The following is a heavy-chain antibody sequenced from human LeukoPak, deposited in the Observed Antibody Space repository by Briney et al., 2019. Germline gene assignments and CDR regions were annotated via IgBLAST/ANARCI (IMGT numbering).Heavy chain of an antibody. CDR2: VDPEDGET. Sequence: GATVKISCKASGYTFTDYYMHWVQQAPGKGLEWMGRVDPEDGETIYAEKFQGRVTITADTSTDTAYMELSSLRSEDTAVYYCATGYCSSTNCRIDYWGQGTLVSVSS. CDR1: GYTFTDYY. CDR3: ATGYCSSTNCRIDY. V-gene: IGHV1-69-2*01. J-gene: IGHJ4*02. D-gene: IGHD2-2*03.